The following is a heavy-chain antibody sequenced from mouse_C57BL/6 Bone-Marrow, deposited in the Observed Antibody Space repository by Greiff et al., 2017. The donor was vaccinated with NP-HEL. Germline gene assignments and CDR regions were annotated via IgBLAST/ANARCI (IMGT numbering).Heavy chain of an antibody. D-gene: IGHD3-1*01. J-gene: IGHJ4*01. V-gene: IGHV10-1*01. CDR2: IRSKSNNYAT. Sequence: VMLVESGGGLVQPKGSLKLSCAASGFSFNTYAMNWVRQAPGKGLEWVARIRSKSNNYATYYADSVQDRFTISRDDSESMLYLRINNLKAEDTAMYYCVRQALAYAMGDWGQGASVTVAS. CDR3: VRQALAYAMGD. CDR1: GFSFNTYA.